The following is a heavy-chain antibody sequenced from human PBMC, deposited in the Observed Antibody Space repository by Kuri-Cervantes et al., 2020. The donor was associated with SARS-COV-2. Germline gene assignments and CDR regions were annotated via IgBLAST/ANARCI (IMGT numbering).Heavy chain of an antibody. CDR2: IRYDGSNK. Sequence: GGSLRLSCAASGFTFSSYGMHWVRQAPGKGLEWVAFIRYDGSNKYYADSVKGRVTISRDNSKNSLYLQMNSLRAEDTAVYYCATLGYCSSTSCYLWGQGTMVTVSS. D-gene: IGHD2-2*01. CDR3: ATLGYCSSTSCYL. J-gene: IGHJ3*01. CDR1: GFTFSSYG. V-gene: IGHV3-30*02.